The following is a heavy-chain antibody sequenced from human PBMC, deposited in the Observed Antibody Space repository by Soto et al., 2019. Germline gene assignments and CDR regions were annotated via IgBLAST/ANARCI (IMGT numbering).Heavy chain of an antibody. V-gene: IGHV1-69*01. CDR2: IISIFGTA. Sequence: QVQLVQSGAEVKKPGTSVKVSCKVSGGTFSSYAISWVRQAPGQGLEWMGEIISIFGTAMYAQKFQGRVTIIADESASTVYMELSSLRSDDTAVYYCARGGKERFRGSGMDVWGQGTTVTVSS. CDR3: ARGGKERFRGSGMDV. CDR1: GGTFSSYA. D-gene: IGHD1-1*01. J-gene: IGHJ6*02.